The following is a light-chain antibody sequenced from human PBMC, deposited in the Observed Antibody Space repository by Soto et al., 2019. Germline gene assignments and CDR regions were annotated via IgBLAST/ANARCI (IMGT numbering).Light chain of an antibody. V-gene: IGKV1-5*03. CDR3: QQYNSYPC. CDR1: QSISSW. J-gene: IGKJ4*01. Sequence: DIQMTQSPSTLSASVGDRVTITCRASQSISSWLAWYQQKPGKAPKLLIYKASSLESGVPSRFSGSGSGTEFTVTISSLQPDDFATYYCQQYNSYPCFGGGTKVEIK. CDR2: KAS.